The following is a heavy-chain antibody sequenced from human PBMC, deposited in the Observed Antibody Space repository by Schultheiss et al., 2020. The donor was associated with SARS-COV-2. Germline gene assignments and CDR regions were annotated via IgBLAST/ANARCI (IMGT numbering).Heavy chain of an antibody. D-gene: IGHD6-6*01. CDR3: ATQYGSSSENY. CDR2: ISYEGINK. J-gene: IGHJ4*02. Sequence: GGSLRLSCAASGFTFSSYAMSWVRQAPDKGLEWVTPISYEGINKHNADSVKGRFTVSRDNFQNTMYLQMSSLRVEDTAVYYCATQYGSSSENYWGQGTLVTVSS. V-gene: IGHV3-30*04. CDR1: GFTFSSYA.